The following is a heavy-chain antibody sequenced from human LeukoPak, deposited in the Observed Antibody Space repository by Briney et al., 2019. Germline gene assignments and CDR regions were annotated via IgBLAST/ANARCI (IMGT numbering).Heavy chain of an antibody. CDR1: GGSISSGDYY. D-gene: IGHD3-9*01. V-gene: IGHV4-30-4*01. CDR2: IYYSGST. Sequence: SETLSLTCTVSGGSISSGDYYWSWIRQPPGKGLEWIGYIYYSGSTYYNPSLKSRVTISVDTSKNQFSLKLSSVTAADTAVYYCARKAVLRYFDWLAWGQGTLVTVSS. J-gene: IGHJ5*02. CDR3: ARKAVLRYFDWLA.